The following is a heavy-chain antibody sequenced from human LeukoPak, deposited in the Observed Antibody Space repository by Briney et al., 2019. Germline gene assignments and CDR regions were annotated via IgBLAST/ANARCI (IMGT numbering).Heavy chain of an antibody. D-gene: IGHD3-3*01. Sequence: SETLSLTCTVSGGSISSGGYYWSWIRQHPGKGLEWIGYIYYSGSTYYNPSLKSRVTISVDTSKNQFSLKLSSVTAADTAVYYCAGFAERFLERALDYWGQGTLVTVSS. CDR3: AGFAERFLERALDY. CDR1: GGSISSGGYY. CDR2: IYYSGST. J-gene: IGHJ4*02. V-gene: IGHV4-31*03.